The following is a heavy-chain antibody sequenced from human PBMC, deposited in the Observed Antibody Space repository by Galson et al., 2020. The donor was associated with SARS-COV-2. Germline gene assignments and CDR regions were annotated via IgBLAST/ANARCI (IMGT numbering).Heavy chain of an antibody. D-gene: IGHD6-13*01. V-gene: IGHV3-30*04. CDR1: GFTFGSYA. CDR2: ISYDGSHK. CDR3: ARSKQLPLLGY. Sequence: GGSLRLSCAASGFTFGSYAMHWVRQAPGKGLEWVAAISYDGSHKFYTDSVEGRFTISRDNSKNTLYLEVSSLRPEETAIYYCARSKQLPLLGYWGRGTLVTVSS. J-gene: IGHJ4*02.